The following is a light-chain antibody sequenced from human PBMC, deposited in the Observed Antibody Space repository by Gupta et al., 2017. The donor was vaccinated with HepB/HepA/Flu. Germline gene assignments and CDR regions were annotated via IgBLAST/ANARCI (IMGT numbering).Light chain of an antibody. CDR1: QSISSN. CDR3: QQDNKRRT. Sequence: ETVMTQSPATLSLSLGERATLSCRASQSISSNLAWYQQKAGQAPRLLIYGASIRATGIPARFSGTGYGTDFTLTSSRRQYEDFAIYYWQQDNKRRTFGQGTRVEIK. J-gene: IGKJ1*01. CDR2: GAS. V-gene: IGKV3-15*01.